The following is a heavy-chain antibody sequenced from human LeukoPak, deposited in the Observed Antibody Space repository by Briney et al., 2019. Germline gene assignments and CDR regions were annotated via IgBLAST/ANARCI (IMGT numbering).Heavy chain of an antibody. V-gene: IGHV3-23*01. Sequence: PGGSLRLSCAASGFTFSSYAMSWVRQAPGKGLEWVSAISGSGGSTYYADSVKGRFTISRDNSKNTLYLQMNSLRAEDTAVYYCAKGWRRDGYTGRFDYWGQGTLVTASS. CDR2: ISGSGGST. CDR3: AKGWRRDGYTGRFDY. CDR1: GFTFSSYA. D-gene: IGHD5-24*01. J-gene: IGHJ4*02.